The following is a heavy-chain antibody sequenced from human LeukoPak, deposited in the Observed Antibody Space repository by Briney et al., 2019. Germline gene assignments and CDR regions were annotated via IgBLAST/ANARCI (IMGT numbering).Heavy chain of an antibody. Sequence: SETLSLTCTVSGGSIRSYYWSWIRQPPGKGLEWIAYLFYSGSTDYNPSLESRVTISVDTSKNQFSLKLRSVTAADTAVYYCATVAVIRGVTYFDYWGQGTLVTVSS. V-gene: IGHV4-59*01. CDR1: GGSIRSYY. J-gene: IGHJ4*02. CDR2: LFYSGST. CDR3: ATVAVIRGVTYFDY. D-gene: IGHD3-10*01.